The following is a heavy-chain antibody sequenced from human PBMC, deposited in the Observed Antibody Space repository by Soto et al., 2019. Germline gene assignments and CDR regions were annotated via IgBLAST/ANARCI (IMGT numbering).Heavy chain of an antibody. D-gene: IGHD2-21*01. CDR2: IFYSGST. V-gene: IGHV4-39*01. J-gene: IGHJ5*02. Sequence: QLQLLESGPGLVKASETLSLTCNVSGGSISTSRSYWAWIRQPPGKGLEWLANIFYSGSTYYNPSLASRVTVSVDTSKNEFSLKLRSVTAADTAVYYCARQPTTGDTDLWFDPWGQGTLVTVSP. CDR1: GGSISTSRSY. CDR3: ARQPTTGDTDLWFDP.